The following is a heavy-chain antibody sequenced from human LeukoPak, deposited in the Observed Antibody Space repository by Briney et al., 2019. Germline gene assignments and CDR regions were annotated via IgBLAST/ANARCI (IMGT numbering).Heavy chain of an antibody. Sequence: GGSLRLSCAASGFTFSNYFMSWVRQAPGKGLEWVANIKQDGSEKYYVDSAKGRFTISRDNAKNSLYLQMNSLRAEDTAVYYCARDDGILRFDPWGQGNLVTVSS. J-gene: IGHJ5*02. CDR2: IKQDGSEK. CDR3: ARDDGILRFDP. V-gene: IGHV3-7*01. D-gene: IGHD1-14*01. CDR1: GFTFSNYF.